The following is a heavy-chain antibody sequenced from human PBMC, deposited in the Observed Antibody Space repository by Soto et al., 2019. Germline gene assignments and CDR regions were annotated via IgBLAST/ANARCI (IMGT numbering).Heavy chain of an antibody. Sequence: QITLKESGPTLVKPTQTLTLTCTFSGFSLSTTRVGVGWIRQPPGKALEWLALIYWDDDTRYSPFLKSRPTTTKDTSKNQVVLTMSNMDPMHTATYFCAHTLVAGLGYYFAYWGQGTLVTASS. D-gene: IGHD6-19*01. V-gene: IGHV2-5*02. CDR1: GFSLSTTRVG. J-gene: IGHJ4*02. CDR2: IYWDDDT. CDR3: AHTLVAGLGYYFAY.